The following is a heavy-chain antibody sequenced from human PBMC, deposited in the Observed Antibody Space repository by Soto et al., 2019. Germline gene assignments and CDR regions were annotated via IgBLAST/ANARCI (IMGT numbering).Heavy chain of an antibody. CDR1: GYTFTSYG. J-gene: IGHJ6*02. V-gene: IGHV1-18*01. CDR2: ISAYNGKT. Sequence: GASVKVSCTDSGYTFTSYGISWVRQAPGQGLEWMGWISAYNGKTNYAQKFQGRVTITADESTSTAYMELSSLRSEDTAVYYCAREDCSSTSCYPDYYYYGMDVWGQGTTVTVSS. D-gene: IGHD2-2*01. CDR3: AREDCSSTSCYPDYYYYGMDV.